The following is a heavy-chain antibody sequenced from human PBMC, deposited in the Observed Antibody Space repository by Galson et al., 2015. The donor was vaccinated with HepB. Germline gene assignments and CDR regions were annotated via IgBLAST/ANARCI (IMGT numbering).Heavy chain of an antibody. V-gene: IGHV3-33*01. Sequence: LRLSCAASGFAFSTSGMHWVRPAPGKGLEWVAVIWYDGSSKYYADSVKGRFTISRDNSKYTLYLQMNRLRAEDTAIYYCATLWSGSYTPFDYWGQGTLVTVSS. CDR1: GFAFSTSG. CDR2: IWYDGSSK. D-gene: IGHD3-3*01. J-gene: IGHJ4*02. CDR3: ATLWSGSYTPFDY.